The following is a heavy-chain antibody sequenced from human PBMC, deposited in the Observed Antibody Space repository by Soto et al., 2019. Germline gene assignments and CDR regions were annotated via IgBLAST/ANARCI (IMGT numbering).Heavy chain of an antibody. Sequence: EVQLLESGGGLVQPGGSPRLSCVASGFTFRSYAMGWVRQGPGKGLEWISTIIGSGASAYYADSVKGRFTISRDNSTNTLFLQMDSLSADDTAVYFCAKKGSPTGDHSNWYFDLWGRGTLVTVSS. CDR1: GFTFRSYA. CDR3: AKKGSPTGDHSNWYFDL. CDR2: IIGSGASA. V-gene: IGHV3-23*01. D-gene: IGHD7-27*01. J-gene: IGHJ2*01.